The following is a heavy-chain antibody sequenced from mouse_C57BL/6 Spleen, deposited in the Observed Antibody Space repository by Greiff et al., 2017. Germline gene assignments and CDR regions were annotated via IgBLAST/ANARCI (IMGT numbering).Heavy chain of an antibody. J-gene: IGHJ3*01. V-gene: IGHV10-1*01. CDR3: VRGALAGTAWLAY. Sequence: DVQLQESGGGLVQPKGSLKISCAASGFSFNTYAMNWVRQAPGKGLEWVARIRSKSNNYATYYSDSVKDRFTISRDDSESMLYMQMNHLKTEDTAMYYCVRGALAGTAWLAYWGQGTLVTVSA. CDR1: GFSFNTYA. D-gene: IGHD3-3*01. CDR2: IRSKSNNYAT.